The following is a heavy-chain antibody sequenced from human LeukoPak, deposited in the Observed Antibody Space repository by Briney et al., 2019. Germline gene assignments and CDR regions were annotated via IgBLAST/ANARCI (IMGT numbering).Heavy chain of an antibody. D-gene: IGHD6-19*01. CDR2: VFPGDSDT. V-gene: IGHV5-51*01. Sequence: GESLKISCKGSGYSFSSYWIGWVRQMPGKGLEWMGIVFPGDSDTRYSPSFQGQVTISADKSISTAYLQWNSLKASDTAMYYCARQVAVAGLVDYWGQGTLVTVSS. CDR3: ARQVAVAGLVDY. J-gene: IGHJ4*02. CDR1: GYSFSSYW.